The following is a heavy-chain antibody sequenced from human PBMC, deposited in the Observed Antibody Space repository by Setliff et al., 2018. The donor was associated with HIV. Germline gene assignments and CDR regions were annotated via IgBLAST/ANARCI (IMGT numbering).Heavy chain of an antibody. CDR1: GGSVTDYF. D-gene: IGHD1-7*01. Sequence: SETLSLTCTVSGGSVTDYFWNWIRQPPGKGLEWIGYIYSSGNTNYNPSLESRVAISLDTSKNQFSLRLSSVTATDTAVYYCARGHTWNYYGGDYFDYWGQGSLVTVSS. V-gene: IGHV4-59*02. CDR3: ARGHTWNYYGGDYFDY. J-gene: IGHJ4*02. CDR2: IYSSGNT.